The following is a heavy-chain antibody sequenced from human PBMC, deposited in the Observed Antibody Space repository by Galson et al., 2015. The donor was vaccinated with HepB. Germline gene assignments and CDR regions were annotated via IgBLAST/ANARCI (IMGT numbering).Heavy chain of an antibody. CDR1: GYTFTSYA. V-gene: IGHV1-3*01. D-gene: IGHD3-9*01. CDR2: INAGNGNT. Sequence: SVKVSCKASGYTFTSYAMHWVRQAPGQRLEWMGWINAGNGNTKYSQKFQGRVTITRDTSASTAYMELSSLRSEDTAVHYCAWEYDILTGYYNDAFDIWGQGTMVTVSS. CDR3: AWEYDILTGYYNDAFDI. J-gene: IGHJ3*02.